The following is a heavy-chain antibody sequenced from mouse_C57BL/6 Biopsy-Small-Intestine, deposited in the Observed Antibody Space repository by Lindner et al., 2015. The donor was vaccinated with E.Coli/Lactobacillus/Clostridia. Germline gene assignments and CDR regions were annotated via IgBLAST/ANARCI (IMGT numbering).Heavy chain of an antibody. CDR3: TTFSKGAY. J-gene: IGHJ3*01. CDR2: IDPEEGDT. V-gene: IGHV14-1*01. D-gene: IGHD2-5*01. Sequence: VQLQESGADLVRPGASVKLSCTASGFNIKDYYMHWVKQRPEQGLEWIGRIDPEEGDTKYGPKFQGKATMTADTSSNTAYLQLSSLTSEDTAVYYCTTFSKGAYWGQGTLVTVSA. CDR1: GFNIKDYY.